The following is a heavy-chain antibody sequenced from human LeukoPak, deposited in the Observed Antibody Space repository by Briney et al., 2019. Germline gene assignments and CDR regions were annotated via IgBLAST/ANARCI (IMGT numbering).Heavy chain of an antibody. D-gene: IGHD3-10*02. J-gene: IGHJ6*04. Sequence: GESLRLSCAASEFTFSSYSMNWVRQAPGKGLEWVASISTSNYIYYADSVKGRFTISRDNAKNSLYLQMNSLRAGDTAVYYCAELGITMIGGVWGKGTTVTISS. CDR2: ISTSNYI. V-gene: IGHV3-69-1*02. CDR3: AELGITMIGGV. CDR1: EFTFSSYS.